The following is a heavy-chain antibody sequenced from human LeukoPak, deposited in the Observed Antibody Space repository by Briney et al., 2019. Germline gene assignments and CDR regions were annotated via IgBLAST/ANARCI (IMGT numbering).Heavy chain of an antibody. J-gene: IGHJ3*02. CDR1: GGSISNSY. D-gene: IGHD3-22*01. V-gene: IGHV4-4*07. Sequence: SETLPLTCTVSGGSISNSYWSWIRQPAGKGLEWIGRIYTSGSANYNPSLKSRVTMSVDTSKNQFSLKLNSVTAADTAVYYCAREATYFYDSKADFDIWGQGTMVTVSS. CDR3: AREATYFYDSKADFDI. CDR2: IYTSGSA.